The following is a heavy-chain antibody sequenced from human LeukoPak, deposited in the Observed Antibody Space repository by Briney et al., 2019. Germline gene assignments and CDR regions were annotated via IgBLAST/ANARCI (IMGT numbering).Heavy chain of an antibody. V-gene: IGHV4-39*07. CDR2: IYSGTT. J-gene: IGHJ3*02. CDR3: ARDGSPDYDFWSGGRAFDI. CDR1: GGSTSSSGYY. Sequence: PSETLSLTCTVSGGSTSSSGYYWGWIRQPPGKGLEWIGIIYSGTTYYNPSLKSRVIISVDTSKNQFSLKLSSVTAADTAVYYCARDGSPDYDFWSGGRAFDIWGQGTMVTVSS. D-gene: IGHD3-3*01.